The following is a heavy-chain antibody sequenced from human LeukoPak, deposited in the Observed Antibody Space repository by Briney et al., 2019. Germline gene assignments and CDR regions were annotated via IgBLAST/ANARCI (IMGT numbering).Heavy chain of an antibody. Sequence: GGSLRLSCAASGFTFSSYAMSWVRQAPGKGLEWVSAISGSGGSTYYADAVKGRFTISRDNSKNTLYLQMNSLRAEDTAVYYCAKASDYGDLNYYYYYGMDVWGKGTTVTVSS. CDR1: GFTFSSYA. D-gene: IGHD4-17*01. CDR3: AKASDYGDLNYYYYYGMDV. V-gene: IGHV3-23*01. CDR2: ISGSGGST. J-gene: IGHJ6*04.